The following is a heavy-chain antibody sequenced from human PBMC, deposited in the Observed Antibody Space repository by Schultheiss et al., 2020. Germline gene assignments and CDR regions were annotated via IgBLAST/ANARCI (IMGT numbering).Heavy chain of an antibody. Sequence: GESLKISCAASGFTFSSYWMHWVRQAPGKGLVWVSRINSDGSSTSYADSVKGRFTISRDNAKNTLYLQMNSLRAEDTAVYYCARDNFWLLNDFWSGYYLDNPPTYGMDVWGQGTTVNVS. D-gene: IGHD3-3*01. V-gene: IGHV3-74*01. J-gene: IGHJ6*02. CDR3: ARDNFWLLNDFWSGYYLDNPPTYGMDV. CDR2: INSDGSST. CDR1: GFTFSSYW.